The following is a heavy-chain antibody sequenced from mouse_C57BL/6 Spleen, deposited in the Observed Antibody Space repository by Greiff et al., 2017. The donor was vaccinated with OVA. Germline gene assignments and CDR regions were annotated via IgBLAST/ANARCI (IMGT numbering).Heavy chain of an antibody. J-gene: IGHJ3*01. CDR2: INPNNGGT. D-gene: IGHD2-2*01. Sequence: VQLQQSGPELVKPGASVKISCKASGYTFTDYYMNWVKQSHGKSLEWIGDINPNNGGTSYNQKFKGKATLTVDKSSSTAYMELRSLTSEDSAVYYCARLNYGYDGFAYWGQGTLVTVSA. CDR1: GYTFTDYY. V-gene: IGHV1-26*01. CDR3: ARLNYGYDGFAY.